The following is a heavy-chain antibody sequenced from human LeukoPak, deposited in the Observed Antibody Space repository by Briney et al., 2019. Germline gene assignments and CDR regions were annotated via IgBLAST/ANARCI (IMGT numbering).Heavy chain of an antibody. CDR2: ISSSGSTI. Sequence: GGSLRLSCAAPGFTSSDYYMSWIRQAPGKGLERVSYISSSGSTIYYADSVKGRFTISRDNAKNSLYLQMNSLRAEDTAVYYCARGDIAVAGTEFDYWGQGTLVTVSS. V-gene: IGHV3-11*01. J-gene: IGHJ4*02. CDR1: GFTSSDYY. CDR3: ARGDIAVAGTEFDY. D-gene: IGHD6-19*01.